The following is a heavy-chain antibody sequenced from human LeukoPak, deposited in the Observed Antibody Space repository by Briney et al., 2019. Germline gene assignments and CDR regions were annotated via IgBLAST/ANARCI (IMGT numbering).Heavy chain of an antibody. Sequence: GGSLRLSCAASGFTVSSNYMSWVRQAPGKGLEWVSVINSGGDDTRYADSVKGRFTISRDNAKNTLYLQMNSLRAEDTAVYYCARRIGYSSGHSAVYYFDYWGQGTLVTVSS. J-gene: IGHJ4*02. CDR3: ARRIGYSSGHSAVYYFDY. CDR2: INSGGDDT. V-gene: IGHV3-74*01. D-gene: IGHD6-19*01. CDR1: GFTVSSNY.